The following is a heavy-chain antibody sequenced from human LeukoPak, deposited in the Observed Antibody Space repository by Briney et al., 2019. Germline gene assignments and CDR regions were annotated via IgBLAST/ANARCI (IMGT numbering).Heavy chain of an antibody. CDR1: GFTFSYYA. V-gene: IGHV3-23*01. CDR3: AKTDCTSPSCYTIDY. J-gene: IGHJ4*02. D-gene: IGHD2-2*02. CDR2: ISDSGTDT. Sequence: GGSLRLSCAASGFTFSYYAMSWVRQAPGKGLEWVSVISDSGTDTSYADSGRGRFTISRDNSKNTLYLQMNSLRAEDTAVYYCAKTDCTSPSCYTIDYWGQGTLVTVSS.